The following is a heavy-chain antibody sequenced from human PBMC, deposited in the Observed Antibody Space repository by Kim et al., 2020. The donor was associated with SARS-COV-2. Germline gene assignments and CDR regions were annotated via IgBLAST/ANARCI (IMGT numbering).Heavy chain of an antibody. CDR1: GYTFTGYY. CDR2: INPNSGGT. Sequence: ASVKVSCKASGYTFTGYYMHWVRQAPGQGLEWMGRINPNSGGTNYAQKFQGRVTMTRDTSISTAYMELSRLRSDDTAVYYCARDQVSSWYVGVTGGDYWGQGTLVTVSS. D-gene: IGHD6-13*01. V-gene: IGHV1-2*06. CDR3: ARDQVSSWYVGVTGGDY. J-gene: IGHJ4*02.